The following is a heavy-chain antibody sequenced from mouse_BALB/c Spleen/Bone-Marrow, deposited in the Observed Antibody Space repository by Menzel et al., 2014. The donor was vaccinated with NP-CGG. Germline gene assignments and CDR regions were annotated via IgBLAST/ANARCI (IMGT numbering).Heavy chain of an antibody. CDR2: SRNKAKYYTT. D-gene: IGHD2-10*02. J-gene: IGHJ3*01. CDR1: GFTFSDFY. Sequence: EVQLVGSGGGLVQPGDSLRLSCATSGFTFSDFYMEWVRQPPGKRLEWIAASRNKAKYYTTEYSASVKGRFIVSRDTSQSVLYLQMNALRAEDTAIYYCARDVGYGNYFVYWGQGTLVTVSA. V-gene: IGHV7-1*02. CDR3: ARDVGYGNYFVY.